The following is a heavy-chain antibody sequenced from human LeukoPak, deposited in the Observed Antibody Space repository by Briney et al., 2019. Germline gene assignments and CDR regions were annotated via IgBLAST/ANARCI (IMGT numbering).Heavy chain of an antibody. V-gene: IGHV4-39*01. Sequence: PGGSLRLSCAASGFTFSDHYMDWVRQAPGKGLEWIGRIHSNGNTYYNPSLEGRVTISVDTSKNQFSLKLSSVTAADSAVYYCARRHHDFWRPFDSWGQGTLVTVSS. D-gene: IGHD3-3*01. CDR3: ARRHHDFWRPFDS. CDR2: IHSNGNT. J-gene: IGHJ4*02. CDR1: GFTFSDHY.